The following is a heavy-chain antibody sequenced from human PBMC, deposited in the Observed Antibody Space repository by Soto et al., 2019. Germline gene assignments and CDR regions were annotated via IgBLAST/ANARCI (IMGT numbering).Heavy chain of an antibody. V-gene: IGHV1-69*13. CDR1: VGPFCSYA. CDR3: AREPRRVVPAALTRGIAVAGHFDY. CDR2: IIPIFGTA. Sequence: SVKVSCKASVGPFCSYAISWLRQARGQGLEWMGGIIPIFGTANYAQRFQGRVTITADESTSKAYMELSRLRSEDTAVYYCAREPRRVVPAALTRGIAVAGHFDYWGQGTLVTVSS. J-gene: IGHJ4*02. D-gene: IGHD6-19*01.